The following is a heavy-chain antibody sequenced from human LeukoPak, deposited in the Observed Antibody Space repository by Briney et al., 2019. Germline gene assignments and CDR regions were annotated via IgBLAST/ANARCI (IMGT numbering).Heavy chain of an antibody. CDR3: AKDSSSSWYYFDH. CDR2: ISYDEIYT. CDR1: GFTVSSNY. J-gene: IGHJ4*02. Sequence: PGGSLRLSCAASGFTVSSNYMSWVRQAPGKGLEWVAVISYDEIYTYYGDSVKGRFTISRDNSKNMLYLQMNSLRIEDTAVYYCAKDSSSSWYYFDHWGQGTLVTVSS. D-gene: IGHD3-22*01. V-gene: IGHV3-30*18.